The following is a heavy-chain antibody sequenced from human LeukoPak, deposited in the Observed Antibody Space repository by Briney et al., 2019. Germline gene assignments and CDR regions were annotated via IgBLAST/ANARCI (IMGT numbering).Heavy chain of an antibody. V-gene: IGHV3-21*01. Sequence: GRSLRLSCAASGFTFSSYGMHWVRQAPGKGLEWVSSISSSSSYIYYADSVKGRFTISRDNAKNSLYLQMNSLRAEDTAVYYCARDAIAAAGTWLDYWGQGTLVTVSS. J-gene: IGHJ4*02. CDR2: ISSSSSYI. CDR1: GFTFSSYG. CDR3: ARDAIAAAGTWLDY. D-gene: IGHD6-13*01.